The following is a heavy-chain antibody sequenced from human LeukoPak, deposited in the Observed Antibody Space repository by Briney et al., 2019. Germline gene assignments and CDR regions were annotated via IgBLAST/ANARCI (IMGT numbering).Heavy chain of an antibody. J-gene: IGHJ3*02. V-gene: IGHV3-7*01. CDR1: GFTFSSYW. CDR2: IKQDGSEK. D-gene: IGHD2-2*01. Sequence: GGSLRLSCAASGFTFSSYWMSWVRQAPGKGLEWVANIKQDGSEKYYVDSVKGRFTISRDNAKNSLYLQMNSLRAEDTAVYYCAGDCVSTSCLDAFDIWGQGTMVTVSS. CDR3: AGDCVSTSCLDAFDI.